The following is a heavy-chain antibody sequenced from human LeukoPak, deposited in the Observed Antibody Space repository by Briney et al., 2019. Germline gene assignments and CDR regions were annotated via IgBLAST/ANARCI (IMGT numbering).Heavy chain of an antibody. D-gene: IGHD1-26*01. J-gene: IGHJ4*02. CDR1: GSSILTTNW. CDR2: VHLSGAS. Sequence: SETLSLTCAVSGSSILTTNWWSWVRQPPGKGLEWIGEVHLSGASNYNPSLKSRVSMSIDNSKNQLSLKLTSVTAADTAIYYCARESGAFCPFGSWGQGTLVTVSS. CDR3: ARESGAFCPFGS. V-gene: IGHV4-4*02.